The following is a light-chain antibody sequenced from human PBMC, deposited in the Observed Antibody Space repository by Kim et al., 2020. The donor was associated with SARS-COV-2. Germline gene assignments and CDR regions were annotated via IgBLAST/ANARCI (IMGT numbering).Light chain of an antibody. CDR3: QQYNNWPPWT. V-gene: IGKV3-15*01. J-gene: IGKJ1*01. CDR1: QSIRNN. CDR2: GAS. Sequence: EAVMTQSPATLSVSPGERAMISCRASQSIRNNLAWYQQKPGQAPRLLIYGASTRATGIPARFSGSQSGTEFTLTISSLQSEDFALYFCQQYNNWPPWTFGQGTKVEIK.